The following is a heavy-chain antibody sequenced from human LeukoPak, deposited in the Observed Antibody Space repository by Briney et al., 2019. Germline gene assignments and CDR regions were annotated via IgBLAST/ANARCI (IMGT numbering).Heavy chain of an antibody. V-gene: IGHV4-31*03. CDR2: IYNTGTT. J-gene: IGHJ3*02. CDR1: GGSISSGSHY. D-gene: IGHD3-16*02. Sequence: PSQTLSLTCSVSGGSISSGSHYWCWIRQHPGKGLEWIGYIYNTGTTYYNSSLKSRLTISVDTSENQFSLKLSSVTAADTAVYYCAGIVAAANAAFDIWGQGTMVTVSS. CDR3: AGIVAAANAAFDI.